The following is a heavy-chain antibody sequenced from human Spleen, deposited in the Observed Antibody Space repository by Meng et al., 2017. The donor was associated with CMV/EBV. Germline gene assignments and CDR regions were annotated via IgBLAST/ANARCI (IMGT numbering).Heavy chain of an antibody. J-gene: IGHJ4*02. V-gene: IGHV3-23*01. CDR2: ISGNGGST. D-gene: IGHD3-10*01. Sequence: FSRYNMNWVRQAPGEGLEWVSGISGNGGSTYYAGSVKGRFSISRDNSGDTLYLLMNSLRVEDTARYYCAKRPTYYGSGGYHEGGFDSWGQGTLVTVSS. CDR3: AKRPTYYGSGGYHEGGFDS. CDR1: FSRYN.